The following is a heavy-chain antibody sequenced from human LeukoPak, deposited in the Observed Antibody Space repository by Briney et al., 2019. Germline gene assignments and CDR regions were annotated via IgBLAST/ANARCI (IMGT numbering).Heavy chain of an antibody. V-gene: IGHV3-49*04. Sequence: VRCLRLSCTASGFTFGDYAMTWVRRAPGQGRGGVGFIRSKAYGGTTEYAASVKGRFTISRADSKSIANLQMNSMQTEVTAAYYSTKLGGGPGKLKPDYWGQGTLVTVSS. CDR1: GFTFGDYA. CDR3: TKLGGGPGKLKPDY. D-gene: IGHD3-10*01. J-gene: IGHJ4*02. CDR2: IRSKAYGGTT.